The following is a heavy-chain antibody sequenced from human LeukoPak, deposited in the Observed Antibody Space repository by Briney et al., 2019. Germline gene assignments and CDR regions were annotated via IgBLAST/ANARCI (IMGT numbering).Heavy chain of an antibody. CDR1: GGSNSSGSYS. D-gene: IGHD1-1*01. Sequence: SETLSLTCAVSGGSNSSGSYSWGWIRQPPGKGLEWIGYFFYTGNTYYNASLKSRVTISVDTSKNQFSLKVSSVTAADTAVYCCTRGAGSTTSNDAFDIWGQGTMVTVSS. CDR2: FFYTGNT. J-gene: IGHJ3*02. V-gene: IGHV4-30-4*07. CDR3: TRGAGSTTSNDAFDI.